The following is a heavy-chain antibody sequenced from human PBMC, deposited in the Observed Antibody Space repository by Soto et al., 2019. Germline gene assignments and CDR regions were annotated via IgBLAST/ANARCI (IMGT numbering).Heavy chain of an antibody. CDR3: ARAFTFDYDYYYMDV. D-gene: IGHD3-3*01. Sequence: ASVKVSCKASGYTFSSYDINWVRQATGQGLEWMGWMNPSSGNTGYAQKFQGRVTMTRDTSIRTAYMELSSLRSEDTAVYYCARAFTFDYDYYYMDVWGRGTTVTVSS. V-gene: IGHV1-8*01. CDR1: GYTFSSYD. J-gene: IGHJ6*03. CDR2: MNPSSGNT.